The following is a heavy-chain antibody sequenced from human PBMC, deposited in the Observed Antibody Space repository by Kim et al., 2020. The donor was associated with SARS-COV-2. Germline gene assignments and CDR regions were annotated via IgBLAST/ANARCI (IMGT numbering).Heavy chain of an antibody. J-gene: IGHJ5*02. D-gene: IGHD6-6*01. V-gene: IGHV1-24*01. Sequence: YAQKFQGRVTMTEDTSTDTAYMELSSLRSEDTAVYYCATAGGQLHRWFDPWGQGTLVTVSS. CDR3: ATAGGQLHRWFDP.